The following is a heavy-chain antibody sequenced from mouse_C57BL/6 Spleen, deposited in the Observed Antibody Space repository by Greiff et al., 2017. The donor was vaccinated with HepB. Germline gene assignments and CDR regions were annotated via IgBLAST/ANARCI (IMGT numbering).Heavy chain of an antibody. V-gene: IGHV1-64*01. CDR1: GYTFTSYW. CDR3: ASPTGTRFFAY. Sequence: QVQLKQPGAELVKPGASVKLSCKASGYTFTSYWMHWVKQRPGQGLEWIGMIHPNSGSTNYNEKFKSKATLTVDKSSSTAYMQLSSLTSEDSAVYYCASPTGTRFFAYWGQGTLVTVSA. J-gene: IGHJ3*01. D-gene: IGHD4-1*02. CDR2: IHPNSGST.